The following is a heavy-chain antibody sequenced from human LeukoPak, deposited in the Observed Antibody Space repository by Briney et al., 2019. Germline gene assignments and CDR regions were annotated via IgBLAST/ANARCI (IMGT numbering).Heavy chain of an antibody. J-gene: IGHJ6*02. Sequence: ASMKVSCKASGYTFTGHYMHWVRQAPGQGLEWMGRINPDSGGTNYAQNFQDRVTMSRDTASSTAYMELSRLRSDDTAVYYCARFEYSYGSGRHKPFYYYGMDVWGQGTTVTVS. CDR3: ARFEYSYGSGRHKPFYYYGMDV. CDR1: GYTFTGHY. CDR2: INPDSGGT. V-gene: IGHV1-2*06. D-gene: IGHD3-10*01.